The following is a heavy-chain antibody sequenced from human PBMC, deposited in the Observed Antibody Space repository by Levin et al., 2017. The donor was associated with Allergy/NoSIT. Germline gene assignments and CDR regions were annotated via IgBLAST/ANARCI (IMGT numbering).Heavy chain of an antibody. V-gene: IGHV3-21*01. J-gene: IGHJ4*02. Sequence: GGSLRLSCAASGFTFSDYSMNWVRQAPGKGLEWVSSISPNSNYIYYADSLKGRFTISRDNAKSSVFLQMNSLRAADTALYYCARSGSPDYWGQGTLVTVSS. CDR1: GFTFSDYS. CDR3: ARSGSPDY. CDR2: ISPNSNYI. D-gene: IGHD3-22*01.